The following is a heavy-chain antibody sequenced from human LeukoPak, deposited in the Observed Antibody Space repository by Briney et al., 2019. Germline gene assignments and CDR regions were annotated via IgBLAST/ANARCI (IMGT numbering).Heavy chain of an antibody. Sequence: GGSLRLSCAASGFTFSSYWMSWVRQAPGKGLEWVANIKQDGSEKYYVDSVKGRFTISRDNAKNSLYLQMNSLRAEDTAVYYCARGYYDSSGYDAFDIWGQGTMVTVSS. CDR1: GFTFSSYW. CDR2: IKQDGSEK. J-gene: IGHJ3*02. V-gene: IGHV3-7*01. D-gene: IGHD3-22*01. CDR3: ARGYYDSSGYDAFDI.